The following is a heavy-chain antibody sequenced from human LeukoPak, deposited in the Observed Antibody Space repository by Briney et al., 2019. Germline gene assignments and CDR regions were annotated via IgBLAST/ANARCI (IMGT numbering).Heavy chain of an antibody. CDR3: ARCGTPNNYYYYGMDV. Sequence: KPGGSLRLSCAASGFTFSDYYMSWIRQAPGKGLECVSYISSSDNYTKYADSVKGRFTNSRDNAKNSLYLQMNSLRAEDTAVYYCARCGTPNNYYYYGMDVWGQGTTVTVSS. D-gene: IGHD1-26*01. CDR1: GFTFSDYY. CDR2: ISSSDNYT. V-gene: IGHV3-11*03. J-gene: IGHJ6*02.